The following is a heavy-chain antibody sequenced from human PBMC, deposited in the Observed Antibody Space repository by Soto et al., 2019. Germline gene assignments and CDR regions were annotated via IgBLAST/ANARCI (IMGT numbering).Heavy chain of an antibody. J-gene: IGHJ4*02. Sequence: ASVKVSCKASGYSFTGYYMHWVRQAPGQGLQWMGWINPDTGGPDYAQKFQGRVTMTRDTSISTAYMDLSSLTSVDTAVYYCVRGWSSTAARFDYWGQGTLVTVSS. CDR1: GYSFTGYY. D-gene: IGHD2-15*01. CDR3: VRGWSSTAARFDY. V-gene: IGHV1-2*02. CDR2: INPDTGGP.